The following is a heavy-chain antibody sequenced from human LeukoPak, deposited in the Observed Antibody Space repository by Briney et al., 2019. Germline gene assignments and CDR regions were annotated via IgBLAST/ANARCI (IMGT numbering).Heavy chain of an antibody. Sequence: APVKVSCKASGYTFTGYYMHWVRQAPGQGLEWMGWINPNSGGTNYAQKFQGRVTMTRDTSISTAYMELSRLRSDDTAVYYCARGRRGSAAPFDYWGQGTLVTVSS. J-gene: IGHJ4*02. CDR1: GYTFTGYY. V-gene: IGHV1-2*02. CDR2: INPNSGGT. CDR3: ARGRRGSAAPFDY. D-gene: IGHD6-13*01.